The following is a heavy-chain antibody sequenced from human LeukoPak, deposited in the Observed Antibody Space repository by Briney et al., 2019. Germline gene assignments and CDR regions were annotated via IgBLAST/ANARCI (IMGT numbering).Heavy chain of an antibody. CDR2: INPNSGGT. D-gene: IGHD5-18*01. Sequence: ASVTVSCRASGYTFTGYYMHWVRQAPGQGLEWMGWINPNSGGTNYAQKFQGRVTMTRDTSISTAYMELSRLRSDDTAVYYCARGYRGYSYGLNWFDPWGQGTLVTVSS. CDR3: ARGYRGYSYGLNWFDP. V-gene: IGHV1-2*02. J-gene: IGHJ5*02. CDR1: GYTFTGYY.